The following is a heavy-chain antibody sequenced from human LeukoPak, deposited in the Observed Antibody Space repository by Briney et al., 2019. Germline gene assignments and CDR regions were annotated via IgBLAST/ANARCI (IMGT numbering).Heavy chain of an antibody. CDR2: ISGSSSTI. CDR3: SRLYRSSTKCYNLDY. J-gene: IGHJ4*02. V-gene: IGHV3-48*04. Sequence: GGTLRLSCAASGFTFSSFSMNWVRQAPGKGLEWASYISGSSSTIYYADSVKGRFTISRDNAKDSLYLQMNSLRAEDTAVYYCSRLYRSSTKCYNLDYWGQGTLVTVSS. CDR1: GFTFSSFS. D-gene: IGHD2-2*02.